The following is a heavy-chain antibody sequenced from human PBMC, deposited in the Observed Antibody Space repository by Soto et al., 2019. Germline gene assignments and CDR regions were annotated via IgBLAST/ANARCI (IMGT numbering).Heavy chain of an antibody. Sequence: SETLSLTCTVSGGSIISDYWSWIRQPPGKGLEWIGYISYSGSTNYNPSLKSLVTISVDTSRNQFSLNLSSVTAADTAVYYCARVLSGSSLFDYWGQGTPVTVSS. J-gene: IGHJ4*02. CDR2: ISYSGST. CDR1: GGSIISDY. CDR3: ARVLSGSSLFDY. V-gene: IGHV4-59*01. D-gene: IGHD1-26*01.